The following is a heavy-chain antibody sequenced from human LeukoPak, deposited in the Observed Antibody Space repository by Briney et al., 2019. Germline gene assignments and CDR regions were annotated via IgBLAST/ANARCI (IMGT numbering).Heavy chain of an antibody. D-gene: IGHD1-1*01. CDR3: ARRARGVRTWYFDL. Sequence: SETLSLTSAVYGGSFSGYYWSWIRQPPGKGLEWIGEINHSGSTNYNPSLKSRVTISVDTSRNQFSLKLSSVTAADTAVYYCARRARGVRTWYFDLWGRGTLVTVSS. CDR2: INHSGST. J-gene: IGHJ2*01. V-gene: IGHV4-34*01. CDR1: GGSFSGYY.